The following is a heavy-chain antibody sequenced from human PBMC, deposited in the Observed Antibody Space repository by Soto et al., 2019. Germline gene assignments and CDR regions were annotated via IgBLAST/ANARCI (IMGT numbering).Heavy chain of an antibody. CDR1: GYTFTSYA. D-gene: IGHD1-20*01. CDR3: ARDVGYNWNLIDY. CDR2: VNAGNGNT. Sequence: QVQLVQSGAEVKKPGASVKVSCTASGYTFTSYAIHWVRQAPGQRLEWMGWVNAGNGNTKYSQKLQGRVTITRDTSASTAYMELSSLRSKDTAVYYCARDVGYNWNLIDYWGQGTLVTVSS. V-gene: IGHV1-3*01. J-gene: IGHJ4*02.